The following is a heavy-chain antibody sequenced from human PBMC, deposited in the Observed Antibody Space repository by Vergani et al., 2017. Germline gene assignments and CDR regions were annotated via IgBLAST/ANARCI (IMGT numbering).Heavy chain of an antibody. Sequence: QVQLVESGGGVVQPGRSLRLSCAASGFTCSSYGMHWVRQAPGKGLEWVAVISYDGSNKYYADSVKGRFTISRDNSKNTLYLRMNSLRAEDTAVYYCAKGWRIAAAGYFDYWRQGTLVSVSS. CDR1: GFTCSSYG. J-gene: IGHJ4*02. CDR3: AKGWRIAAAGYFDY. D-gene: IGHD6-13*01. CDR2: ISYDGSNK. V-gene: IGHV3-30*18.